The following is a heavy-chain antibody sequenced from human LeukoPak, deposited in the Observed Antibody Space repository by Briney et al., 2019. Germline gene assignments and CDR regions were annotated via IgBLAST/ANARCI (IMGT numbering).Heavy chain of an antibody. V-gene: IGHV4-39*07. CDR2: IFYSGGT. J-gene: IGHJ3*02. D-gene: IGHD3-22*01. Sequence: SETLSLTCTVSGGSINTPNYYWGWIRQTPGKGLEWIGNIFYSGGTYYSPSLTSRVTISLDTSRNQFSLKLNSVTAADTAVYYCARARAWIKNDSSGYYYIGTDAFDIWGQGTMVTVSS. CDR3: ARARAWIKNDSSGYYYIGTDAFDI. CDR1: GGSINTPNYY.